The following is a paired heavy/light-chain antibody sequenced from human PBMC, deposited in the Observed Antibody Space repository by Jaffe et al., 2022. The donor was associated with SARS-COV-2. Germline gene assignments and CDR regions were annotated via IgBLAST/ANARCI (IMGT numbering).Light chain of an antibody. V-gene: IGKV1-5*03. CDR3: QQYNSYSLFT. Sequence: DIQMTQSPSTLSASVGDRVTITCRASQSISSWLAWYQQKPGKAPKLLIYKASSLESGVPSRFSGSGSGTEFTLTISSLQPDDFATYYCQQYNSYSLFTFGPGTKVDIK. CDR2: KAS. CDR1: QSISSW. J-gene: IGKJ3*01.
Heavy chain of an antibody. V-gene: IGHV3-30*18. CDR3: AKPGYYYDSSGRGAFDI. J-gene: IGHJ3*02. CDR1: GFTFSSYG. CDR2: ISYDGSNK. Sequence: QVQLVESGGGVVQPGRSLRLSCAASGFTFSSYGMHWVRQAPGKGLEWVAVISYDGSNKYYADSVKGRFTISRDNSKNTLYLQMNSLRAEDTAVYYCAKPGYYYDSSGRGAFDIWGQGTMVTVSS. D-gene: IGHD3-22*01.